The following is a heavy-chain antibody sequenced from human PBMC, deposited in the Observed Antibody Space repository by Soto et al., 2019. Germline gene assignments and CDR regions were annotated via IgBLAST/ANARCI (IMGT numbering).Heavy chain of an antibody. Sequence: QVQLVQSGAEVKKPGSSVKVSCKASGGTFSSYAISWVRQAPGQGLEWMGGIIPIFGTANYAQKFQGRVTITADESTSTGYMEVSSLRSEDTGVYYCARGEKGVLMVYAILDYWGQGTLVTVSS. V-gene: IGHV1-69*01. CDR2: IIPIFGTA. D-gene: IGHD2-8*01. CDR3: ARGEKGVLMVYAILDY. CDR1: GGTFSSYA. J-gene: IGHJ4*02.